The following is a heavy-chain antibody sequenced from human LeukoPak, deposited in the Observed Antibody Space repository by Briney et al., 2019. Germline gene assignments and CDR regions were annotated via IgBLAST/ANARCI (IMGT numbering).Heavy chain of an antibody. J-gene: IGHJ4*02. Sequence: GGSLRLSCSASGFTFSSYAMHWVRQAPGKGLEYVSAISSNGGSTYYADSVKGRFTISRDNSKNTLYLQMSSLRAEDTAVYYCAKEEEGYFDYWGQGTLVTVSS. CDR2: ISSNGGST. CDR1: GFTFSSYA. CDR3: AKEEEGYFDY. V-gene: IGHV3-64D*06.